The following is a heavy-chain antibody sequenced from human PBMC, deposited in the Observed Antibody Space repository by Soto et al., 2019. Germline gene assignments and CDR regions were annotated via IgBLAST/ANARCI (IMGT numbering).Heavy chain of an antibody. D-gene: IGHD2-2*01. J-gene: IGHJ4*02. CDR3: AQDLSTSIVVVPAAIYY. Sequence: GGSLRLSCAASGFTFSSYAMSWVRQAPGKGLEWVSAISGSGGSTYYADSVKGRFTISRDNSKNTLYLQMNSLRAEDTAVYYCAQDLSTSIVVVPAAIYYWGQGTLVTVSS. CDR2: ISGSGGST. CDR1: GFTFSSYA. V-gene: IGHV3-23*01.